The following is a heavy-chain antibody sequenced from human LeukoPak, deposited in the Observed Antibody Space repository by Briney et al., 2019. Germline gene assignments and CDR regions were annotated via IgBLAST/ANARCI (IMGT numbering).Heavy chain of an antibody. CDR3: AREGALTVTKDAFDI. J-gene: IGHJ3*02. D-gene: IGHD4-17*01. CDR2: ISSSGSTI. V-gene: IGHV3-48*03. Sequence: PGGSLRLSCAASGFTFSSYEMNWVRQAPGKGLEWVSYISSSGSTIYYADSVKGRFTLSRDNAKNSLYLQMNSLRAEDTAVYYCAREGALTVTKDAFDIWGQGTMVTVSS. CDR1: GFTFSSYE.